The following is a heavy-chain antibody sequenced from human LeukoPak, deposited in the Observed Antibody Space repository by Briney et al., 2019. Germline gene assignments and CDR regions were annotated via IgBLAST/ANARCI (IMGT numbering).Heavy chain of an antibody. J-gene: IGHJ5*02. D-gene: IGHD3-10*01. V-gene: IGHV3-23*01. CDR2: ISGSGGST. Sequence: GGSLRLSCAASGFTFSSYATSWVRQAPGKGLEWVSAISGSGGSTYYADSVKGRSTISRDNSKNTLYLQMNSLRAEDTAVYYCAKSFINAGNWFDPWGQGTLVTVSS. CDR1: GFTFSSYA. CDR3: AKSFINAGNWFDP.